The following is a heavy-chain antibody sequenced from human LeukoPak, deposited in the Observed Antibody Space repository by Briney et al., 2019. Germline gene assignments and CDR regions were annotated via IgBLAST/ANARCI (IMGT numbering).Heavy chain of an antibody. Sequence: AGGSLRLSCAASGFTFSDYYMGWICQAPGKGLEWVSYISSSGSTIYYADSVKGRFTISRDNAKNSLYLQMNSLRAEDTAVYYCARDLAMGPYYMDVWGKGTTVTVSS. CDR2: ISSSGSTI. CDR3: ARDLAMGPYYMDV. J-gene: IGHJ6*03. D-gene: IGHD6-19*01. V-gene: IGHV3-11*04. CDR1: GFTFSDYY.